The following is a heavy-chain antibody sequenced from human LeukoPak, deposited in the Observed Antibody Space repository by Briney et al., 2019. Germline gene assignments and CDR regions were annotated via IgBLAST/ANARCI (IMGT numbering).Heavy chain of an antibody. CDR2: ISGSGGST. CDR1: GFTFSSYG. Sequence: GGSLRLSCAASGFTFSSYGMSWVRQAPGKGLEWVSAISGSGGSTYYADSVKGRFTIPRDNAKNSLYLQMNSLRAEDTAVYYCARGGLMTTVTTGFDYWGQGTLVTVSS. D-gene: IGHD4-17*01. CDR3: ARGGLMTTVTTGFDY. V-gene: IGHV3-23*01. J-gene: IGHJ4*02.